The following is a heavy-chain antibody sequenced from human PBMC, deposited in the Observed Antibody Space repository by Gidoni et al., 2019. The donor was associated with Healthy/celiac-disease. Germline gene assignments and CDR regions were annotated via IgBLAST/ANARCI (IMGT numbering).Heavy chain of an antibody. J-gene: IGHJ4*02. CDR3: ARDFPYPLTGNDDYGEEFDY. Sequence: QVQLVQSGAEVKKPGASVKVSCKASGYTFTSYGISWVRQAPGQGLEWMGWISAYNGNTNYAQKLQGRVTMTTDTSTSTAYMELRSLRSDDTAVYYCARDFPYPLTGNDDYGEEFDYWGQGTLVTVSS. D-gene: IGHD4-17*01. CDR1: GYTFTSYG. V-gene: IGHV1-18*01. CDR2: ISAYNGNT.